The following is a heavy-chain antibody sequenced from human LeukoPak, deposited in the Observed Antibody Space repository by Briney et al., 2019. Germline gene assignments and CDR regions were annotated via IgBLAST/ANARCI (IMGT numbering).Heavy chain of an antibody. CDR2: ISSSSSYT. Sequence: GGSLRLSCAASGFILSDYYMSWIRQAPGKGLEWISYISSSSSYTNYADSVKGRFTISRDNAKKSLFLQMNSLRAEDTAVYYCARGRSGGDYWGQGTLVTVSS. CDR3: ARGRSGGDY. CDR1: GFILSDYY. V-gene: IGHV3-11*06. J-gene: IGHJ4*02. D-gene: IGHD2-15*01.